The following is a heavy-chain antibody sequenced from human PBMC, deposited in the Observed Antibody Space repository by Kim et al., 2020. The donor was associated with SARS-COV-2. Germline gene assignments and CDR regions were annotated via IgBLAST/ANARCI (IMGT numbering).Heavy chain of an antibody. CDR1: GFTFDDYG. CDR3: AKGGGIRAYSGIDYYYYYGMDV. D-gene: IGHD2-15*01. Sequence: GGSLRLSCAASGFTFDDYGMSWVRQAPGKGLEWVSGINWNGGSTGYADSVKGRFTISRDNAKNSLYLQMNSLRAEDTALYHCAKGGGIRAYSGIDYYYYYGMDVWGQGTTVTVSS. V-gene: IGHV3-20*01. J-gene: IGHJ6*02. CDR2: INWNGGST.